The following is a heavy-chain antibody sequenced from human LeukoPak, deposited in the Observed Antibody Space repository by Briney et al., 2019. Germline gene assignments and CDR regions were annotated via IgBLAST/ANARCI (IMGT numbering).Heavy chain of an antibody. V-gene: IGHV3-23*01. D-gene: IGHD6-13*01. CDR1: GFTFSSYG. CDR2: ISGSGGST. CDR3: AKAAAAGKRGYYYYMDV. Sequence: GGSLRLFCAASGFTFSSYGMSWVRQAPGKGREWVLDISGSGGSTYYADAVNGQFTISRDNSKNTLYLQMNSLRAEDTAVYYCAKAAAAGKRGYYYYMDVWGKGTTVTISS. J-gene: IGHJ6*03.